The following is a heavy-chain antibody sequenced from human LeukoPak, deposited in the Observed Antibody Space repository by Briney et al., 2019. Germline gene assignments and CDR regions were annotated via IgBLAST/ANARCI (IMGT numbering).Heavy chain of an antibody. V-gene: IGHV3-74*01. CDR2: INSDGSST. CDR1: GFTFSDYY. J-gene: IGHJ4*02. D-gene: IGHD3-10*01. CDR3: ARGARGSGTASDY. Sequence: PGGSLRLSCAASGFTFSDYYMSWIRQAPGKGLVWVSRINSDGSSTNYADSVKGRFTISRDNAKNTLHLQMNSLRAEDTAVYYCARGARGSGTASDYRGQGTLVTVSS.